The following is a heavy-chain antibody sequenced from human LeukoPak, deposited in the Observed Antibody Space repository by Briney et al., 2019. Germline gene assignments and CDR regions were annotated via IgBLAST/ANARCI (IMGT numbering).Heavy chain of an antibody. CDR3: ARDGSNLRYCSSTSCGFDY. CDR2: ISSSSSSK. D-gene: IGHD2-2*01. CDR1: GFTFSSYS. V-gene: IGHV3-48*01. J-gene: IGHJ4*02. Sequence: GGSLRLSCAASGFTFSSYSMNWVRQAPGKGPDWVSYISSSSSSKYYADSVKGRFTISRDNAKNSLYLQMNSLRAEDTAVYYCARDGSNLRYCSSTSCGFDYWGQGTLVTVSS.